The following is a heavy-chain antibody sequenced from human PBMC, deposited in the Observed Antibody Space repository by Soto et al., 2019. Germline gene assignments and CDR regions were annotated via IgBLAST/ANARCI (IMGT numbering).Heavy chain of an antibody. D-gene: IGHD3-10*01. J-gene: IGHJ6*02. CDR3: ARDGITMVRGGNGMDV. CDR1: GGSLSSFY. V-gene: IGHV4-59*12. Sequence: SETLSLTCTVSGGSLSSFYWVWIRQPPGKELEWIGQIYHSGSTYYNPSLKSRVTISVDTSKNQFSLKLSSVTAADTAVYYCARDGITMVRGGNGMDVWGQGTTVTVSS. CDR2: IYHSGST.